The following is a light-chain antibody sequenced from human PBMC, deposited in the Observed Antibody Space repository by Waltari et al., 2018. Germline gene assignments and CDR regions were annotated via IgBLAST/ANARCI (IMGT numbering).Light chain of an antibody. CDR2: GAS. V-gene: IGKV3-20*01. J-gene: IGKJ2*01. CDR1: QSLTKRY. CDR3: QQYGSSVLYT. Sequence: EVVFTQSPDTLSLSPGERATLPCRASQSLTKRYLAWYQQKPGRAPRLLIYGASSRAAGIPDRFSGSGSGTDFTLTISRLEPEDFAVYYCQQYGSSVLYTFGQGTKLEIK.